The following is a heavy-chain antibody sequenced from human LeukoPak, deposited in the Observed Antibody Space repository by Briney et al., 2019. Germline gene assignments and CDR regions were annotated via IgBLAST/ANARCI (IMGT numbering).Heavy chain of an antibody. J-gene: IGHJ4*02. D-gene: IGHD3-22*01. V-gene: IGHV3-30*04. CDR1: GFTFSGYA. CDR3: ARGIVTMIVVIDY. Sequence: HPGRSLRLSCAASGFTFSGYAIHWVRQAPGKGLEWVAVISYDGSNKYYADSVKGRFTISRDNSKNTLYLQMDSLRAEGTAVYYCARGIVTMIVVIDYWGQGTLVTVSS. CDR2: ISYDGSNK.